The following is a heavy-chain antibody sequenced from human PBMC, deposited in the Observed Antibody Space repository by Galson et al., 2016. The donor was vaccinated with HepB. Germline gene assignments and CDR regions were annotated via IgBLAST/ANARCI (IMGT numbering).Heavy chain of an antibody. D-gene: IGHD3-10*01. J-gene: IGHJ4*02. CDR2: INHVGST. CDR1: GGSFSAYY. Sequence: SETLSLTCAVYGGSFSAYYWNWIRQPPGRGLEWIGEINHVGSTKFNPSLESRLTISLDTSKRQFSLKLNSVTAAGTAVYYCARFEGSGTYFVARWTNFVDQWGQGTLVTVSS. V-gene: IGHV4-34*01. CDR3: ARFEGSGTYFVARWTNFVDQ.